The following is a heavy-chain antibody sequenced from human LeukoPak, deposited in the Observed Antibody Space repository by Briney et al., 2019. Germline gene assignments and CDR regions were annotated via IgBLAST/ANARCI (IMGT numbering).Heavy chain of an antibody. CDR1: GFTFSSYG. J-gene: IGHJ4*02. CDR3: AKCGVGFGESYFDY. Sequence: GGSLRLSCAASGFTFSSYGMSWVRQAPGKGLEWVSAISGSGGSTYYADSVKGRFTISRDNSKNTLYLQMNSLRAEDTAVYYCAKCGVGFGESYFDYWGQGTLVTVSS. V-gene: IGHV3-23*01. D-gene: IGHD3-10*01. CDR2: ISGSGGST.